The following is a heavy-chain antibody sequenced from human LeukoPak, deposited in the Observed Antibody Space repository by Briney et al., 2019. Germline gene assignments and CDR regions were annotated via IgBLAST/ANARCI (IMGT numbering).Heavy chain of an antibody. CDR1: GYTFTGYD. Sequence: ASVKVSCKASGYTFTGYDINWVRQATGQGLEWMGWMNPNSGNTGYAQKFQGRVTITRNTSISTAYMELSSLRSEDTAVYYCARVLARYSSSKYYFDYWGQGTLVTVSS. CDR3: ARVLARYSSSKYYFDY. D-gene: IGHD6-13*01. CDR2: MNPNSGNT. J-gene: IGHJ4*02. V-gene: IGHV1-8*03.